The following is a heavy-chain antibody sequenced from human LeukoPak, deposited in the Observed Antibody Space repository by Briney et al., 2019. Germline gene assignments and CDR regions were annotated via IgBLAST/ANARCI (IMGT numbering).Heavy chain of an antibody. CDR2: INHSGST. D-gene: IGHD2-21*02. V-gene: IGHV4-34*01. CDR1: GGSFSGYY. CDR3: ASLAYCGGDCYGELNY. Sequence: PSETLSLTCAVYGGSFSGYYWSWIRQPPGKGLEWIGEINHSGSTNYNPSLKSRVTISVDTSKNQFSLKLSSVTAADTAVYYCASLAYCGGDCYGELNYWGQGTLVTVSS. J-gene: IGHJ4*02.